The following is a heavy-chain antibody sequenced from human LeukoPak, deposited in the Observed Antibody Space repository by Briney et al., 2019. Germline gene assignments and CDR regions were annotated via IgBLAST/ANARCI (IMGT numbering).Heavy chain of an antibody. CDR1: GGTFSSYA. Sequence: ASVKVSCKASGGTFSSYAISWVRQAPGQGLEWMGGIIPIFGTANYAQKFQGRVTITADESTSTAYMELSSLRSEDTAVYYCARGRGEVVVPAAMPMSLGDIWGQGTMVTVSS. J-gene: IGHJ3*02. V-gene: IGHV1-69*13. CDR3: ARGRGEVVVPAAMPMSLGDI. D-gene: IGHD2-2*01. CDR2: IIPIFGTA.